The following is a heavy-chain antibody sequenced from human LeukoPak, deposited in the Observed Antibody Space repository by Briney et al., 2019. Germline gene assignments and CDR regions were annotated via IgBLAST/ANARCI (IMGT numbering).Heavy chain of an antibody. D-gene: IGHD2-21*01. CDR2: IYHSGNT. V-gene: IGHV4-59*08. CDR3: ASRSVAHDAFDI. Sequence: PSETLSLTCTVSGDSIGSYYWSWIRQPPGKGLEWIGYIYHSGNTNSNPSLKSRVTISVDTTKNQFSLKLSSVTAADTAVYYCASRSVAHDAFDIWGQGTMLTVSS. J-gene: IGHJ3*02. CDR1: GDSIGSYY.